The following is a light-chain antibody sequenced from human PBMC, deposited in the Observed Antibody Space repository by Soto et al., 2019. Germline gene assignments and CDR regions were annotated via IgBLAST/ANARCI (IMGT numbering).Light chain of an antibody. J-gene: IGKJ4*01. CDR3: QQYNSWPLT. CDR1: QSVYNN. Sequence: EVVMTQSPATLSVSPGERATLSCRTSQSVYNNLAWYLQKPGQAPRLLISGASTRATGIPARFSGSGYGTEFTLTINSLPYEDFAFYYCQQYNSWPLTFGGGTKVEIK. CDR2: GAS. V-gene: IGKV3D-15*01.